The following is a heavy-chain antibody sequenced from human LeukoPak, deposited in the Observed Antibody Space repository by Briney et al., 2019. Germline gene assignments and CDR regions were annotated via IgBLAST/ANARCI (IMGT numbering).Heavy chain of an antibody. Sequence: KPSETLSLTCAVYGGTFSGYYWSWIRQRPGKGVEWIGEINHSGSTNYNPSPKSRVTISVDTSKNQFSLKLSSVTAADTAVYYCARVVGGYCSSTSCYGVNWFDPWGQGTLVTVSS. CDR3: ARVVGGYCSSTSCYGVNWFDP. J-gene: IGHJ5*02. D-gene: IGHD2-2*01. CDR1: GGTFSGYY. V-gene: IGHV4-34*01. CDR2: INHSGST.